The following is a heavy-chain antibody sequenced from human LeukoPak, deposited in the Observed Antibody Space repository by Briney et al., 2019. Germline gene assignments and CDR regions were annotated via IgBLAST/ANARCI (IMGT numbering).Heavy chain of an antibody. CDR1: GGTFSSYA. Sequence: SVKVSCEASGGTFSSYAISWVRQAPGQGLEWMGGIIPIFGTANYAQKFQGRVTITADESTSTAYMELSSLRSEDTAVYYCARVRLGYCSGGSCYGNYYYYYGMDVWGQGTTVTVSS. CDR2: IIPIFGTA. D-gene: IGHD2-15*01. J-gene: IGHJ6*02. V-gene: IGHV1-69*13. CDR3: ARVRLGYCSGGSCYGNYYYYYGMDV.